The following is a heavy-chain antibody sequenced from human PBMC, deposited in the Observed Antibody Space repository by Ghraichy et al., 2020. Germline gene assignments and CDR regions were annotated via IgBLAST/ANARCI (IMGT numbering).Heavy chain of an antibody. CDR2: INHRGLT. Sequence: SETLSLTCAVSGASFSDYFWSWIRQSPGKGLEWIGEINHRGLTNYNPSLKSRVPFSVDTSKNQISLNLTSVTAADTALYYCARRQQLVRVFDYWGQGTLVTVSS. V-gene: IGHV4-34*01. J-gene: IGHJ4*02. CDR1: GASFSDYF. D-gene: IGHD6-13*01. CDR3: ARRQQLVRVFDY.